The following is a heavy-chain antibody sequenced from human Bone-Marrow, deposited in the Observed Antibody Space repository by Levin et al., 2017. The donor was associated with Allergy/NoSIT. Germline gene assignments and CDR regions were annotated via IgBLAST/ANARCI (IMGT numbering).Heavy chain of an antibody. J-gene: IGHJ5*02. CDR2: IKSKPAGGTI. CDR1: GFTFSNAW. D-gene: IGHD2-21*02. CDR3: ALSLQFCGGDCYT. V-gene: IGHV3-15*01. Sequence: PGGSLRLSCAGSGFTFSNAWMSWVRQAPEKGLEWVARIKSKPAGGTIDYAAPVKGRFTISRDDSRNTLYLQMNSLKTEDTAVYYCALSLQFCGGDCYTWGQGTLVTVSS.